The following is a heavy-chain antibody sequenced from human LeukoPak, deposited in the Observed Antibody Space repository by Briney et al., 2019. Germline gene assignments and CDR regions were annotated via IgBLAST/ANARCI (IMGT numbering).Heavy chain of an antibody. CDR2: INHSGST. CDR1: GGSFSGYY. CDR3: ARTGDSDAFDI. V-gene: IGHV4-34*01. D-gene: IGHD7-27*01. J-gene: IGHJ3*02. Sequence: SETLSLTCAVYGGSFSGYYWSWIRQPPGKGLEWIGEINHSGSTNYNPSLKSRVTISVDTSKNQFSLKLSSVTAADTAVYYCARTGDSDAFDIWGHGTMVTVSS.